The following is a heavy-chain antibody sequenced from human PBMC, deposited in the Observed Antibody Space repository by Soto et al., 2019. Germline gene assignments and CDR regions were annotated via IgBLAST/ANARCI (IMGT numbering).Heavy chain of an antibody. J-gene: IGHJ6*03. CDR2: ISAYNGNT. D-gene: IGHD1-7*01. Sequence: ASVKVSCKASGYTFTSYGISWVRQAPGQGLEWMGWISAYNGNTNYAQKLQGRVTTTTDTSTSTAYMELRSLRSEDTAVYYCARDWNYENYFYYMDVWGKGTTVTVSS. CDR3: ARDWNYENYFYYMDV. CDR1: GYTFTSYG. V-gene: IGHV1-18*01.